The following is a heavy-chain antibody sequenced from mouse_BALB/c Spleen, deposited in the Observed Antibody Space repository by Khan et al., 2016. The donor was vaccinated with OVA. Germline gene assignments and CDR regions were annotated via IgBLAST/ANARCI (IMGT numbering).Heavy chain of an antibody. Sequence: VQLVESGGGLVQPGGSRKLSCSASGFTFRSFGMHWVRQAPEKGLEWVAYIGSDSSTIYYADTVKGRFTISRDNPKNTLLLQLTSLRSEDAAVYYCESSRDWSWFASWGQGTLVTVSA. V-gene: IGHV5-17*02. CDR3: ESSRDWSWFAS. D-gene: IGHD2-13*01. J-gene: IGHJ3*01. CDR1: GFTFRSFG. CDR2: IGSDSSTI.